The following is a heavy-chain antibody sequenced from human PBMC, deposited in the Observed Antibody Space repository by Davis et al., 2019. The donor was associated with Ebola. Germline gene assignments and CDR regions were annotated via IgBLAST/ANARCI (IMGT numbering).Heavy chain of an antibody. CDR3: AASTSSPLVNDY. CDR1: GYSFTGYN. V-gene: IGHV1-46*01. Sequence: ASVKVSCKASGYSFTGYNMHWVRQAPGQGLEWMGIINPSGGSTSYAQKFQGRVTMTRDTSTSTVYMELSSLRSDDTAVYYCAASTSSPLVNDYWGQGTLVTVSS. D-gene: IGHD6-13*01. CDR2: INPSGGST. J-gene: IGHJ4*02.